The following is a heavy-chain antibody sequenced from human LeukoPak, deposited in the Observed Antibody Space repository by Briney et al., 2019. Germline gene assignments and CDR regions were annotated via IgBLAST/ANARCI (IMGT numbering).Heavy chain of an antibody. CDR1: GGSFSGYY. V-gene: IGHV4-34*01. CDR3: ARGDNWNYVY. Sequence: SETLSLTCAVYGGSFSGYYWSWIRQPPGKGLEWIGEINHSGSTNYNPSLKSRVTISVDTSKNQFSLKLSSVTAADTAVYYCARGDNWNYVYWGQGTLVTVSS. J-gene: IGHJ4*02. CDR2: INHSGST. D-gene: IGHD1-7*01.